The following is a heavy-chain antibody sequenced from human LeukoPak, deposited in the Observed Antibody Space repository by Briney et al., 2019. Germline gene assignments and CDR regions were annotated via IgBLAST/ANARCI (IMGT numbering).Heavy chain of an antibody. CDR1: GFTFSSYE. J-gene: IGHJ6*03. CDR2: ISSSGSTI. CDR3: AREIHYYYYTDV. Sequence: GGSLRLSCAASGFTFSSYEMNWVRQAPGKGLEWVSYISSSGSTIYYADSVKGRFTISRDNAKNSLYLQMNSLRAEDTAVYYCAREIHYYYYTDVWGKGTTVTISS. D-gene: IGHD5-18*01. V-gene: IGHV3-48*03.